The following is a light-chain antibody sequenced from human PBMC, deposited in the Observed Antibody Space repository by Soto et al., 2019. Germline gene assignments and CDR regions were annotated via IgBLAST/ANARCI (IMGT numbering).Light chain of an antibody. Sequence: EILMTQSPATLSVSPGERATLSCRASQSLNRNLAWYQQKPGQAPRLIIYGASTRASGIPASFSGSGSGTVFTLTVSCRQSEDFALYFRQHYNDMHNAFTFGPGTKVD. V-gene: IGKV3D-15*01. CDR2: GAS. CDR3: QHYNDMHNAFT. CDR1: QSLNRN. J-gene: IGKJ3*01.